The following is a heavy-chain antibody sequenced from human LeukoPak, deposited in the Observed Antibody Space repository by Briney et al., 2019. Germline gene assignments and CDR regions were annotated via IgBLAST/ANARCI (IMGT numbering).Heavy chain of an antibody. CDR3: ARVEVSAAHIDY. D-gene: IGHD6-13*01. CDR2: IISILGIA. Sequence: ASVKVSCKASGGTFSSYAISWVRQAPGQGLEWMGRIISILGIANYAQKFQGRVTITADKSTSTAYMELSSLRSDDTAVYYCARVEVSAAHIDYWGQGTLVTVSS. J-gene: IGHJ4*02. CDR1: GGTFSSYA. V-gene: IGHV1-69*04.